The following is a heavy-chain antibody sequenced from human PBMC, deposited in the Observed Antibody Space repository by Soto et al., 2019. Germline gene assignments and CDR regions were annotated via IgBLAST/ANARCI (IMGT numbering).Heavy chain of an antibody. J-gene: IGHJ4*02. Sequence: ASETLSLTCAVYGGSFSGYYWSWIRQPPGKGLEWIGEINHSGSTNYNPSLKSRVTISVDTSKNQFSLKLSSVTAADTAVYYCASFGDLITFDYWGQGTLVTVSS. V-gene: IGHV4-34*01. CDR3: ASFGDLITFDY. D-gene: IGHD3-16*01. CDR1: GGSFSGYY. CDR2: INHSGST.